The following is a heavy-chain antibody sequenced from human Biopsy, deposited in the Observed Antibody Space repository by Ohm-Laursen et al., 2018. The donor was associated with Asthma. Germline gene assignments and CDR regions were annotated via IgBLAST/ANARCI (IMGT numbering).Heavy chain of an antibody. CDR2: ILFDGRKI. CDR3: AKDRVAGRSYYFDY. CDR1: GFNFHNYG. Sequence: SLRLSCTASGFNFHNYGINWVRRAPGKGLEWVAQILFDGRKINYPDSVKGRFTISRDNSKNMVYLQMNSLRPEDTAVYYCAKDRVAGRSYYFDYWGQGTLVTVSS. D-gene: IGHD6-13*01. J-gene: IGHJ4*02. V-gene: IGHV3-30*18.